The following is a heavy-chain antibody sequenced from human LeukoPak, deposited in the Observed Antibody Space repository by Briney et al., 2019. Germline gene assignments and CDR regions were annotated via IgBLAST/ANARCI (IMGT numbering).Heavy chain of an antibody. J-gene: IGHJ4*02. CDR3: ESVCATYYYDSSGSHGEYYFVY. V-gene: IGHV3-21*04. CDR1: GFTFSSYS. D-gene: IGHD3-22*01. Sequence: GGSLRLSCAASGFTFSSYSMKWVRQAPGKGLEWVSSISSSSSYIYYADSVKGRFTISRDNAKNSLYLQMNSLRAEDTAVYYCESVCATYYYDSSGSHGEYYFVYWGQGTLVTVSS. CDR2: ISSSSSYI.